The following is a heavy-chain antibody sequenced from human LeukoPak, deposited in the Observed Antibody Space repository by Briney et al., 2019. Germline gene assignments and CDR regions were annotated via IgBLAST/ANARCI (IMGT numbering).Heavy chain of an antibody. D-gene: IGHD3-10*01. Sequence: GGSLRLSCAASGFTFSSYWMNWVRQAPGKGLEWVANIKRDGNEKNYVDSVKGRFSISRDNAKNSLYLQMDSLRAEDTAVYYCAKEGAYPIITYDSWGQGALVTVSS. J-gene: IGHJ5*01. V-gene: IGHV3-7*01. CDR3: AKEGAYPIITYDS. CDR2: IKRDGNEK. CDR1: GFTFSSYW.